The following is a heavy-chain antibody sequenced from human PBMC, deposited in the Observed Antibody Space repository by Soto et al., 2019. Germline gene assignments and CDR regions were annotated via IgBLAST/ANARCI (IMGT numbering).Heavy chain of an antibody. CDR3: VSYGSGTYYSGYSFDF. Sequence: SETLSLTCAVSGYSISSSNWWGWIRQPPGKGLEWIGYIYYSGTTYYNPSLKSRVTMSVDTSKNQFSLKLSSVTAADTAVYYCVSYGSGTYYSGYSFDFWSQGSLVTVSS. CDR2: IYYSGTT. CDR1: GYSISSSNW. V-gene: IGHV4-28*01. J-gene: IGHJ4*02. D-gene: IGHD3-10*01.